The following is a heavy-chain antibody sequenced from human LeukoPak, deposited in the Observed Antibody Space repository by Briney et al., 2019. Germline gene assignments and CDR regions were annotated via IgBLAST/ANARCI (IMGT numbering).Heavy chain of an antibody. J-gene: IGHJ4*02. CDR3: ATHSGDSSGYYYY. D-gene: IGHD3-22*01. CDR2: FDPYNGET. Sequence: ASVKVSCKASGYTFTDLSMNWVRQAPGQGLEWMGGFDPYNGETIYTQKLQGRVTMTEDTSTDTAYMELSSLSSEDTAVYYCATHSGDSSGYYYYWGQGALVTVSS. V-gene: IGHV1-24*01. CDR1: GYTFTDLS.